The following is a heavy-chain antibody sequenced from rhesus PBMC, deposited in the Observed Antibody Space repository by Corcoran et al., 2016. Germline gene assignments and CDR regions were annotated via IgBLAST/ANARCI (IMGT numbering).Heavy chain of an antibody. CDR2: IYWDDDK. CDR3: SRILLAAGYYFDY. D-gene: IGHD6-13*01. Sequence: QVTLKESGPALVKPTQTLTLTCTFSGFSISTSGMGVGWISQPPGQALEWLARIYWDDDKYYRTSLKSRLTISQDTSKNQVVLTMTNMDPVDTAPYYCSRILLAAGYYFDYWGQGVLVTVSS. J-gene: IGHJ4*01. CDR1: GFSISTSGMG. V-gene: IGHV2S1*01.